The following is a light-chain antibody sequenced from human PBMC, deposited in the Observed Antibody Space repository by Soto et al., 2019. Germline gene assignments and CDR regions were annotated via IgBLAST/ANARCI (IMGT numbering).Light chain of an antibody. CDR1: SSDVGGYNY. J-gene: IGLJ1*01. V-gene: IGLV2-14*01. Sequence: QSVLTXPASVSGSPGQSITISCTGTSSDVGGYNYVSWYQQHPGKAPKLMIYEVTNRPSGVSNRFSGSKSGNTASLTISGLQAEDEADYYCSSYRSSSTYVFGTGTKVTVL. CDR2: EVT. CDR3: SSYRSSSTYV.